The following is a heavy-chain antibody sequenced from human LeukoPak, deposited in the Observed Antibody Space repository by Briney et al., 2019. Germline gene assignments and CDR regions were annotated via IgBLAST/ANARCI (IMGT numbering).Heavy chain of an antibody. Sequence: GGPLSPSCPASGLTFSSFSMNWARQPQGKGLEWVPSISSSSSYIYYADSVKGRFTISSDNAKNSLYLQMNSLRAEDTAVYYCARVGYCSSTSCWGQGTLVTVSS. CDR3: ARVGYCSSTSC. V-gene: IGHV3-21*01. J-gene: IGHJ4*02. D-gene: IGHD2-2*01. CDR2: ISSSSSYI. CDR1: GLTFSSFS.